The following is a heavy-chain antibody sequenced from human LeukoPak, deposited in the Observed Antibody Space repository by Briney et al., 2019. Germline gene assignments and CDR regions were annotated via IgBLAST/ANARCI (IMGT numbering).Heavy chain of an antibody. Sequence: GGSLRLSCAASGFTFSSYEMNWVRQAPGKGLEWVSYISSSGSTIYYADSVKGRFTISRDNAKNSLYLQMNSLRAEDTAVYYCAREWELLAFDYWGQGTLVTVSS. CDR1: GFTFSSYE. CDR2: ISSSGSTI. D-gene: IGHD1-26*01. CDR3: AREWELLAFDY. J-gene: IGHJ4*02. V-gene: IGHV3-48*03.